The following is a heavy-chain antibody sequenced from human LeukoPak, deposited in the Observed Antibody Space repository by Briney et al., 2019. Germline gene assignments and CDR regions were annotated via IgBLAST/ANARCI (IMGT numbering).Heavy chain of an antibody. CDR3: ARDRNFGGNYNTIDY. J-gene: IGHJ4*02. Sequence: SQTLSLTCAISGDSVSSNSAAWSWIRQSPSRGLEWLGRTYYRSKWYNAVSVKSRITINPDTSKNQVSLQLNSVTPEDTAVYYCARDRNFGGNYNTIDYWGQGTLVTVSS. V-gene: IGHV6-1*01. CDR1: GDSVSSNSAA. D-gene: IGHD1-7*01. CDR2: TYYRSKWY.